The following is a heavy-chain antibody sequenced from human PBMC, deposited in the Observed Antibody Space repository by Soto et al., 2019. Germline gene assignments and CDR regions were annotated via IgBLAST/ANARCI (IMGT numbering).Heavy chain of an antibody. CDR3: ARDDKGLWLSARRHYYYGMDV. CDR1: GYTFTSYG. Sequence: QVQLVQSGAEVKKPGASVKVSCKASGYTFTSYGISWVRQAPGQGLAWMGWISAYNGNTNYAQKLQGRVTMTTDTSTSTTYMELRSLRSDDTAVYYCARDDKGLWLSARRHYYYGMDVWGQGTTVTVSS. V-gene: IGHV1-18*01. D-gene: IGHD5-18*01. J-gene: IGHJ6*02. CDR2: ISAYNGNT.